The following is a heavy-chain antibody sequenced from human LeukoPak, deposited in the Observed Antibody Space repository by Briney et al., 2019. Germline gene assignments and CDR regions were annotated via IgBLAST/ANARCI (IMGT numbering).Heavy chain of an antibody. Sequence: GGSLRLSCAASGFTFSSYAMSWVRQAPGKGLEWVSVITGNGATIKYADSVKGRFTISRDNSKNTVYLQMNSLRAEDTAIYYCAKDWKPDGLYDLDYWGQGTLVTVS. CDR3: AKDWKPDGLYDLDY. D-gene: IGHD5/OR15-5a*01. J-gene: IGHJ4*02. CDR1: GFTFSSYA. V-gene: IGHV3-23*01. CDR2: ITGNGATI.